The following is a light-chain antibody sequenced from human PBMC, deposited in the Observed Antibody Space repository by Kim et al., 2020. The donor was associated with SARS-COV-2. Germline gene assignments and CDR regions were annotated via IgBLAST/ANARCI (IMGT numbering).Light chain of an antibody. Sequence: SPAPGDSATRTCRPSQSISSSLDRYQQRPGQAPRVLRSGASASATGTPARFSGSGSGIELTLTISHPQSEDFEVYHCQKYAYWRDFGQGTRLEIK. CDR3: QKYAYWRD. J-gene: IGKJ5*01. V-gene: IGKV3-15*01. CDR1: QSISSS. CDR2: GAS.